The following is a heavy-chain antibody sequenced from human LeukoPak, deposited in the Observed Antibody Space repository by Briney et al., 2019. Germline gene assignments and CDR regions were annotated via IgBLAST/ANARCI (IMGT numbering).Heavy chain of an antibody. V-gene: IGHV3-48*03. CDR1: GFTFRTYE. Sequence: GGSLRLSCAASGFTFRTYEMNGVRQAPGKGLEWVSYISISGNTIDYADSVKGRFTMSRDIAKNSLYLQMNSLGPEDTAVYYCARESTWDAFDVWGQGTMVTVSS. J-gene: IGHJ3*01. CDR2: ISISGNTI. CDR3: ARESTWDAFDV.